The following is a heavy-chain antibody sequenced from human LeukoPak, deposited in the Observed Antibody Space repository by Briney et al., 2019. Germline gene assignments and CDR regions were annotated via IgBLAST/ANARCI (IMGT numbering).Heavy chain of an antibody. J-gene: IGHJ4*02. D-gene: IGHD6-13*01. CDR3: TTPAAAGNYFDY. CDR2: IKSKTDGGTT. CDR1: GFTFSNAW. Sequence: GGSLRLSCAASGFTFSNAWMSWVRRAPGKGLEWVGRIKSKTDGGTTDYAAPVKGRFTISRDDSKNTLYLQMNSLKTEDTAVYYCTTPAAAGNYFDYWGQGTLVTVSS. V-gene: IGHV3-15*01.